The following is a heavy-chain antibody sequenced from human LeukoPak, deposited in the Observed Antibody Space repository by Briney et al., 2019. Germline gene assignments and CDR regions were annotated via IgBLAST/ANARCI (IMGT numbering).Heavy chain of an antibody. CDR2: INWNGGST. V-gene: IGHV3-20*04. J-gene: IGHJ4*02. CDR1: GFTFDDYG. D-gene: IGHD6-19*01. CDR3: ARDHQRYSSGMKLGY. Sequence: GGSLRLSCAASGFTFDDYGMSWVRQAPGKGLEWVSGINWNGGSTGYADSVKGRFTISRDNAKNSLYLQMNSLRAEDTAVYYCARDHQRYSSGMKLGYWGQGTLVTVSS.